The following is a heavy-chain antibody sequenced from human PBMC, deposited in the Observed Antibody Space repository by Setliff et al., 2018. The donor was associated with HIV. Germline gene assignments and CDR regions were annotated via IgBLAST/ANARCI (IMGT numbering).Heavy chain of an antibody. CDR3: ARRGDYGGMGY. D-gene: IGHD4-17*01. CDR2: IYYIGNT. J-gene: IGHJ4*02. V-gene: IGHV4-31*03. CDR1: GGSISGGGYY. Sequence: SETLSLTCTVSGGSISGGGYYWSWIRQHPGKGLDWIGNIYYIGNTDYNPSLKSRVTISIDTSKNQFSLKLSSVTAADTAVYYCARRGDYGGMGYWGQGTLVTVSS.